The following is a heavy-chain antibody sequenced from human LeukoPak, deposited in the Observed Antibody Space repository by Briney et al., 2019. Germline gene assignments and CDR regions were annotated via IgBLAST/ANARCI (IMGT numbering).Heavy chain of an antibody. CDR2: IWFDGSNR. CDR1: GFTFSKYG. CDR3: AKGPLRGTAAAIDY. Sequence: GGSLRLSCAASGFTFSKYGMHWVRQAPGKGLEWVAVIWFDGSNRNHADSVKGRFTISRDISTDTLWLQMDSLRTEDTAVYYCAKGPLRGTAAAIDYWGQGTLVTVSS. D-gene: IGHD2-2*01. V-gene: IGHV3-30*02. J-gene: IGHJ4*02.